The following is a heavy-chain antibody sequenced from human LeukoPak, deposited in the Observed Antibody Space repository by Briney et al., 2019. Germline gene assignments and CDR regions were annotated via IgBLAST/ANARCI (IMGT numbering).Heavy chain of an antibody. V-gene: IGHV4-39*01. CDR3: ASIAAPGNE. Sequence: SETLSLTCTVSGGSISRSTYYWVWIRQPPGKGLEWIGSIYYSGSTYYNTSLKSRVTISVDTSKNQFSLKLSSVTAADTAVYYCASIAAPGNEWGQGTLVTVSS. D-gene: IGHD6-13*01. CDR1: GGSISRSTYY. CDR2: IYYSGST. J-gene: IGHJ4*02.